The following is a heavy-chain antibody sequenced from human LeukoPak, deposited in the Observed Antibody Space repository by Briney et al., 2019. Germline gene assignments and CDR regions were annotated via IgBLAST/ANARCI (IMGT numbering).Heavy chain of an antibody. CDR1: GFTFDDYT. V-gene: IGHV3-43*01. CDR2: INWDGGRI. J-gene: IGHJ4*02. CDR3: AKDYSIAVAGSFVY. Sequence: GGSLRLSCAVSGFTFDDYTMNWVRQAPGKGLEWVSLINWDGGRIYYADSVKGRFTISRDNAKNSLYLQMNSLRAEDTALYYCAKDYSIAVAGSFVYWGQGTLVTVSS. D-gene: IGHD6-19*01.